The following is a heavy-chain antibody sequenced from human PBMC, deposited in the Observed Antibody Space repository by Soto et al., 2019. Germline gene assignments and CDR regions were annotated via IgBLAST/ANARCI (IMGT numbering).Heavy chain of an antibody. CDR2: IYHSGST. CDR1: GGSISSSNW. J-gene: IGHJ6*02. V-gene: IGHV4-4*02. Sequence: QVQLQESGPGLVKPSGTLSLTCAVSGGSISSSNWWSWVRQPPGKGLEWIGEIYHSGSTNYNPSLKSRVTISVDKSKNQFSLKLSSVTAADTAVYYCARDWIVVVPAAIRYYGMDVWGQGTTVTVSS. D-gene: IGHD2-2*01. CDR3: ARDWIVVVPAAIRYYGMDV.